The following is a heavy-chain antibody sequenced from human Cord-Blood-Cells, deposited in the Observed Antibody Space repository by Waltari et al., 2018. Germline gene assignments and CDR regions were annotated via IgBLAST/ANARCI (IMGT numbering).Heavy chain of an antibody. CDR3: ARDIVVVPAAMYDAFDI. CDR1: GYTFTSYA. V-gene: IGHV1-3*01. CDR2: INGGNGNT. D-gene: IGHD2-2*01. Sequence: QVQLVQSGAEGKKTGASVKVSCKASGYTFTSYALHWVRQDPRQRLEWMGWINGGNGNTTYSQKSQGRVTISTDTSASTAYMELSSLRSEDTAVYYCARDIVVVPAAMYDAFDIWGQGTMVTVSS. J-gene: IGHJ3*02.